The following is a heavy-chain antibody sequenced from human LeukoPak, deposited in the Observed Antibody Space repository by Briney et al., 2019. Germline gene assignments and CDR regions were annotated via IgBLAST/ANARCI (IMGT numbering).Heavy chain of an antibody. CDR2: IWFDGSKK. CDR1: GFIFSSYG. CDR3: ARGYCSGGSCYYFDQ. D-gene: IGHD2-15*01. J-gene: IGHJ4*02. V-gene: IGHV3-33*01. Sequence: GRSLRLSCAASGFIFSSYGMHWVRQAPGKGLEWVAVIWFDGSKKYYADSVKGRITISRDDSKNTLYLQMNSLRAEDTAVYYCARGYCSGGSCYYFDQWGQGTLVTVSS.